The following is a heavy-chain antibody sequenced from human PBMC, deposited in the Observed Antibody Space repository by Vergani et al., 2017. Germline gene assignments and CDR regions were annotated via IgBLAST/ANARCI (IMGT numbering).Heavy chain of an antibody. D-gene: IGHD6-19*01. CDR3: ARGGGLAVAGAFDY. V-gene: IGHV1-18*01. CDR1: GYTVTSYG. CDR2: ISADNGNT. J-gene: IGHJ4*02. Sequence: QVQLVQSGAEGKKPGASAKASGKASGYTVTSYGISWVRQAAGQGLEWMGWISADNGNTNYAQKLQGRVTMTTDTATGTAYMELRGLSSDGTDVYYCARGGGLAVAGAFDYWGQGSLVTVSA.